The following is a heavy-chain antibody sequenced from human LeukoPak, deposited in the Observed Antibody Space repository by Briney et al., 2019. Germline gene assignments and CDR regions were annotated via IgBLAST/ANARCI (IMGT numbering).Heavy chain of an antibody. D-gene: IGHD3-10*01. V-gene: IGHV1-46*01. CDR3: AREIRSLRHFDY. CDR1: GYTFISYY. CDR2: INPSGGGT. J-gene: IGHJ4*02. Sequence: ASVKVSCKASGYTFISYYIHWVRQAPGQGLEWMGIINPSGGGTNYVQKFQGRVTMTRDTSTSTVYMELSSLRSEDTAVYYCAREIRSLRHFDYWGQGTLVTVSS.